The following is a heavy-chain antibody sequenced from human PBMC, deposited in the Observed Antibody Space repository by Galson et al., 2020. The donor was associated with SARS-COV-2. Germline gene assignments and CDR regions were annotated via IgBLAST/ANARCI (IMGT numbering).Heavy chain of an antibody. CDR3: ARGDWGGYVDY. D-gene: IGHD2-21*01. Sequence: ETSETLSLTCAVYGGSFSGYYWSWIRQPPGKGLEWIGEINHSGSTNYNPSLKSRVTISVDTSKNQFPLKLSSVTAADTAVYYCARGDWGGYVDYWGQGTLVTVSS. CDR1: GGSFSGYY. CDR2: INHSGST. J-gene: IGHJ4*02. V-gene: IGHV4-34*01.